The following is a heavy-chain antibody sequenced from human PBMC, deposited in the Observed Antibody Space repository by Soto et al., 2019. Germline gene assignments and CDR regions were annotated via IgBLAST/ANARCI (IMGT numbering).Heavy chain of an antibody. D-gene: IGHD3-3*01. J-gene: IGHJ4*02. CDR1: AGSISSGDYY. V-gene: IGHV4-30-4*01. CDR2: IYYSGST. Sequence: PSETLSLTCTVSAGSISSGDYYWSWIRQPPGKGLEWIGYIYYSGSTYYNPSLKSRVTISVDTSKNQFSLKLSSVTAADTAFYYCARDRGVAMTVDYWGQGTLVTVSS. CDR3: ARDRGVAMTVDY.